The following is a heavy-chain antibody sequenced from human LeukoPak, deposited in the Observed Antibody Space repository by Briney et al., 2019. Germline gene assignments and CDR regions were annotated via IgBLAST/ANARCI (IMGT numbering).Heavy chain of an antibody. CDR2: ISYSGNT. V-gene: IGHV4-39*07. D-gene: IGHD1-26*01. Sequence: SETLSLTCTVSDGSIISSNYYWGWIRQPPGKGLEWIGSISYSGNTYYNPSLKSRVTISLDTSKNQFSLKLTSVTAADTAVYYCTRVGSGSYLNYYYYMDVWGKGTTVTVSS. CDR3: TRVGSGSYLNYYYYMDV. CDR1: DGSIISSNYY. J-gene: IGHJ6*03.